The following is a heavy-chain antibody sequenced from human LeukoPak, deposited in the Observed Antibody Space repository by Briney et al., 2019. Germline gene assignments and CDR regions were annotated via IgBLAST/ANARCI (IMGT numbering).Heavy chain of an antibody. Sequence: ASVKVSCKASGYTFTSYGISWVRQAPGQGLEWMGWISAYNGNTNYAQKLQGRVTMTTDTSTSTAYMELRSLRSDDTAVYYCARVGLSSSWSEYLDYWGQGTLVTVSS. J-gene: IGHJ4*02. V-gene: IGHV1-18*01. D-gene: IGHD6-13*01. CDR2: ISAYNGNT. CDR1: GYTFTSYG. CDR3: ARVGLSSSWSEYLDY.